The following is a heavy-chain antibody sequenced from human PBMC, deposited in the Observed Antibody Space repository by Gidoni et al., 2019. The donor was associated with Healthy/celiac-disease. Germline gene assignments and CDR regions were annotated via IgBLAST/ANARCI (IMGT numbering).Heavy chain of an antibody. V-gene: IGHV4-39*01. CDR3: ARHSSSSVLEGWFDP. CDR1: GGSISSSSSY. J-gene: IGHJ5*02. Sequence: LQLQESGPGLVTPSETLSLTCTVSGGSISSSSSYWGWFRQPPGQGLEWIGSIYYSGSTYSNPALKSRVTISVDTSKNQFSLKLSSVTAADTAVYYCARHSSSSVLEGWFDPWGQGTLGTVSS. CDR2: IYYSGST. D-gene: IGHD6-6*01.